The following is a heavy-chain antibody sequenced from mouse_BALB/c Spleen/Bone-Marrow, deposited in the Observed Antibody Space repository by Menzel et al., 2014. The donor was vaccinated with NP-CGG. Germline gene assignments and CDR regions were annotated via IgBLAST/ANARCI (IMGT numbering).Heavy chain of an antibody. V-gene: IGHV2-2*02. CDR2: IWSGGST. CDR3: SSNYDYTKDY. D-gene: IGHD2-5*01. J-gene: IGHJ4*01. Sequence: VQLQESRPGLVQPSLSLSITCSVSGFSLNSNGLHWVRQSPGKGLEWLGVIWSGGSTDYNAAFISRVSITKDNSECQVFFKMNSQQTKDPAKYNSSSNYDYTKDYGAQGTSFTYTS. CDR1: GFSLNSNG.